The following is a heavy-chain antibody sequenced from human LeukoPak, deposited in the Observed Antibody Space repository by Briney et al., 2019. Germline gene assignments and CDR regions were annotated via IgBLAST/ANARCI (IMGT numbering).Heavy chain of an antibody. CDR3: SREGEDYFWSAFDY. CDR1: GFTFSSFA. Sequence: GGSLRLSCAASGFTFSSFAMHWVRQAPGKGLEWVAVISDDGSNKHYADSLKDRFTISRDNSKNTLYLQMNSLRGEDTAVYYCSREGEDYFWSAFDYWGQGTLVTVSS. J-gene: IGHJ4*02. CDR2: ISDDGSNK. D-gene: IGHD3-3*01. V-gene: IGHV3-30*01.